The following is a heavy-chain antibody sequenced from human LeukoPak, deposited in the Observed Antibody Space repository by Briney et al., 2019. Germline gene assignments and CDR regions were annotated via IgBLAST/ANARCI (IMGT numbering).Heavy chain of an antibody. J-gene: IGHJ4*02. CDR2: IDPESGGT. Sequence: GASVKVSCKASGYTFITYNMHWVRQAPGQGPEWMGWIDPESGGTNYAHRFQGRVTMTRDTSISTAYMELSRLRSDDTAVYYCARDHADYYFDYWGQGTLVTVSS. D-gene: IGHD2-21*02. CDR3: ARDHADYYFDY. CDR1: GYTFITYN. V-gene: IGHV1-2*07.